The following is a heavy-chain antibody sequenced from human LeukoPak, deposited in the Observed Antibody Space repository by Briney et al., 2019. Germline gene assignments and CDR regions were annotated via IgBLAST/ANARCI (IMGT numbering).Heavy chain of an antibody. V-gene: IGHV4-4*09. Sequence: PSETLSLTCTVSGGSISSYYWSWIRQPPGKGLEWIGYIYTSGSTNYNPSLKSRVTISVDTSKHQSSLKLSSVTAADTAVYYCARIIAARFFDYWGQGTLVTVSS. J-gene: IGHJ4*02. D-gene: IGHD6-6*01. CDR2: IYTSGST. CDR1: GGSISSYY. CDR3: ARIIAARFFDY.